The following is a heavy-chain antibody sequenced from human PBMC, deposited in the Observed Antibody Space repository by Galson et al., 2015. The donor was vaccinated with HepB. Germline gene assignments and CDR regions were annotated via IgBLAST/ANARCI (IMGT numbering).Heavy chain of an antibody. Sequence: VKVSCKASGYTFTSYGISWVRQAPGQGLEWMGWISAYNGNTNYAQKLQGRVTMTTDTSTSTAYMELSSLRSEDTAVYCCATCSSTSCLGRYYYGMDVWGQGTTVTVSS. CDR3: ATCSSTSCLGRYYYGMDV. D-gene: IGHD2-2*01. V-gene: IGHV1-18*04. CDR2: ISAYNGNT. J-gene: IGHJ6*02. CDR1: GYTFTSYG.